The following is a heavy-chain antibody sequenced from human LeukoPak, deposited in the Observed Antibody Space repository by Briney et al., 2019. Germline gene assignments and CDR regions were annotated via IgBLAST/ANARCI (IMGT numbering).Heavy chain of an antibody. CDR3: ATPPLVTWFDP. D-gene: IGHD4-23*01. CDR2: ISSGSHYI. CDR1: GFTFSSYT. V-gene: IGHV3-21*01. Sequence: GGSRSLSCVASGFTFSSYTMNWVRQAPGRGLEWVSSISSGSHYIDYADSVRGRFTISRDNAENSLHLHMTSLRAEDTAVYYCATPPLVTWFDPWGQGTLVTVSS. J-gene: IGHJ5*02.